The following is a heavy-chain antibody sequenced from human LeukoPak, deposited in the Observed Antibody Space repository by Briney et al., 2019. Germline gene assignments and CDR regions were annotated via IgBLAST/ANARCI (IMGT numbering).Heavy chain of an antibody. CDR2: TSHRGST. CDR1: GGSFSGYY. D-gene: IGHD2-15*01. Sequence: SETLSLTCAVYGGSFSGYYWSWIRQPPGKGLEWIGETSHRGSTNYDPSLKSRVTISVDTSKNHFSLNLSSVTAADTAVYYCARDNVVVVTATPTSGLDPWGQGTLVTVSS. CDR3: ARDNVVVVTATPTSGLDP. V-gene: IGHV4-34*01. J-gene: IGHJ5*02.